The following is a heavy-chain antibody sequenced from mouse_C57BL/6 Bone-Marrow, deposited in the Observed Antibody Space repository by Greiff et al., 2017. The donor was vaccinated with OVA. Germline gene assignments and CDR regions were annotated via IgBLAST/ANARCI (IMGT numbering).Heavy chain of an antibody. D-gene: IGHD1-1*01. J-gene: IGHJ3*01. CDR2: IDPSDSYT. V-gene: IGHV1-50*01. CDR1: GYTFTSYW. CDR3: ATPFTLRGFAY. Sequence: QVQLQQPGAELVKPGASVKLSCKASGYTFTSYWMQWVKQRPGQGLEWIGEIDPSDSYTNYNQKFKGKATLTVATSSSTAYMQLSSLTSEDSAVYYCATPFTLRGFAYWGQGTLVTVSA.